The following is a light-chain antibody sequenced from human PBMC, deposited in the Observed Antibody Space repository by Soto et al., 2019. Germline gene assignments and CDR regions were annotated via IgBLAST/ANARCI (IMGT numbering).Light chain of an antibody. CDR3: AAWDDSLSGSYV. CDR1: SSNIGSNY. CDR2: SNN. J-gene: IGLJ1*01. Sequence: QSVLTQPPSASGTPGQRVTISCSGSSSNIGSNYVYWYQQLPGTAPKLLIYSNNQRPSGVPDRFSGSKSGTSASLAIRGLRSEDEADYYCAAWDDSLSGSYVFGTGTKLTVL. V-gene: IGLV1-47*02.